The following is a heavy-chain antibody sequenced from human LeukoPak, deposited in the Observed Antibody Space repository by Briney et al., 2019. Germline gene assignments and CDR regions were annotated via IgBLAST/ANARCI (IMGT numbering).Heavy chain of an antibody. J-gene: IGHJ4*02. D-gene: IGHD6-13*01. CDR2: IRNDGSKK. CDR1: GFTFSSHG. CDR3: AKDVRQEAAAQDY. V-gene: IGHV3-30*02. Sequence: PGGSLRLSCAASGFTFSSHGMHWVRQAPGKGPEWVAVIRNDGSKKYYADAVKGRFTISRDNSKNTLYLEMNSLRAEDTALYYCAKDVRQEAAAQDYWGQGTLVTVSS.